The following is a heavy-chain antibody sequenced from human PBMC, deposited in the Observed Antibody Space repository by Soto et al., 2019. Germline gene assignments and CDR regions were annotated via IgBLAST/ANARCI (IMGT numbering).Heavy chain of an antibody. CDR2: IFYNENT. Sequence: SETLSLTCTVSGSSISSYYWCWIRQSPGKGLEWIGNIFYNENTNYNQSLKSRLNVSVDTSKNRFSLKLSSLTAADTAIYYCARDRYGGFDYLGLGTLVTVSS. CDR3: ARDRYGGFDY. J-gene: IGHJ4*02. D-gene: IGHD3-9*01. CDR1: GSSISSYY. V-gene: IGHV4-59*04.